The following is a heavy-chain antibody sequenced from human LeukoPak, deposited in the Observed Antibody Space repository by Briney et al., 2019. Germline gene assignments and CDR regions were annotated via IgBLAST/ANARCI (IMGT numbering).Heavy chain of an antibody. CDR2: ISSSGSTI. V-gene: IGHV3-11*01. J-gene: IGHJ6*03. D-gene: IGHD3-3*01. Sequence: GGSLRLSCAASGFTFSDYYMSWIRQAPGKGLQYVSYISSSGSTIYYADSVKGRFTIPRDNAKNSLYLQMNSLRAEDTAVYYCARSTYYDFWSGSSGGHYYMDVWGKGTTVTVSS. CDR1: GFTFSDYY. CDR3: ARSTYYDFWSGSSGGHYYMDV.